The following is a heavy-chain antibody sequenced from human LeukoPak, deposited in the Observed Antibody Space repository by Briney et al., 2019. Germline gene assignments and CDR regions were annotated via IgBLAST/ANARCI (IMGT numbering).Heavy chain of an antibody. CDR2: LNPSGGST. Sequence: ASVKVSCKASGYTVTSYYMHWVRQAPGQGLEWMGILNPSGGSTSYAQKFRGRATLTRATSTSTVYMELSSLRSEDTAVYYCASVYNYGMDVWGQGTTVTVSS. V-gene: IGHV1-46*01. J-gene: IGHJ6*02. CDR1: GYTVTSYY. CDR3: ASVYNYGMDV.